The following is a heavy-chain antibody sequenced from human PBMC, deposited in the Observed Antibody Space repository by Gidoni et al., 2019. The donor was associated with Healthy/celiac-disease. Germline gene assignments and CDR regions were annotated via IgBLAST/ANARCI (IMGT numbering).Heavy chain of an antibody. CDR1: GYSISSGYY. J-gene: IGHJ4*02. V-gene: IGHV4-38-2*02. Sequence: QVQLQESGPGLVKPSETLSLTCAVSGYSISSGYYWGWIRQPPGKGLEWIGSIYHSGSTYYNPSLKSRVTISVDTSKNQFSLKLSSVTAADTDVYYCARDGGIGYCSGGSCYPKWGQGTLVTVSS. D-gene: IGHD2-15*01. CDR3: ARDGGIGYCSGGSCYPK. CDR2: IYHSGST.